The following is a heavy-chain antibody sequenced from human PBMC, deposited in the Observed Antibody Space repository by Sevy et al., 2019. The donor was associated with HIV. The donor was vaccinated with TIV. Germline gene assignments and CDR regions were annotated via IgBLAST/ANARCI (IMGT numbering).Heavy chain of an antibody. CDR2: FDPEDGET. CDR3: ATGATGTTAEYFQH. Sequence: ASVKVSCKVSGYTLTELSMHWVRQAPGKGLEWMGGFDPEDGETIYAQKFQGRVTMTEDTSTDTAYMELSSLRSEDTAVYYCATGATGTTAEYFQHWGQRTLVTVSS. J-gene: IGHJ1*01. V-gene: IGHV1-24*01. CDR1: GYTLTELS. D-gene: IGHD1-1*01.